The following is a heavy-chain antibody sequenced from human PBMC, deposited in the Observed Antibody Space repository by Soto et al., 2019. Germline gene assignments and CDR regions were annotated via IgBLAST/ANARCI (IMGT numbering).Heavy chain of an antibody. Sequence: GSLRLSCAASGFTFSSYGMHWVRQAPGKGLEWVAVISYDGSNKYYADSVKGRFTISRDNSKNTLYLQMNSLRAEDTAVYYCAKEDYGGNSGKGDAFDIWGQGTMVTVSS. V-gene: IGHV3-30*18. J-gene: IGHJ3*02. D-gene: IGHD4-17*01. CDR1: GFTFSSYG. CDR3: AKEDYGGNSGKGDAFDI. CDR2: ISYDGSNK.